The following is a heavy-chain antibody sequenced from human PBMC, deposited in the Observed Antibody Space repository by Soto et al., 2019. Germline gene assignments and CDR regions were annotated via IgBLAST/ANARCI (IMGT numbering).Heavy chain of an antibody. V-gene: IGHV3-21*01. Sequence: GGSLRLSCAASAFTFSSYSMNWVRQAPGKGLEWVSSISSSSSYIYYADSVKGRFTISRDNAKNSLYLQMNSLRAEDTAVYYCARVRARSEYYFDYWGQGTLVTVSS. CDR1: AFTFSSYS. CDR2: ISSSSSYI. J-gene: IGHJ4*02. D-gene: IGHD3-10*01. CDR3: ARVRARSEYYFDY.